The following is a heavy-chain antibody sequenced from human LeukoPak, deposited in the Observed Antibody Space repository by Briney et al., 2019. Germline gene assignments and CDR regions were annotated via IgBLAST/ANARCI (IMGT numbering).Heavy chain of an antibody. CDR1: GGSISSCY. D-gene: IGHD5-24*01. J-gene: IGHJ4*02. V-gene: IGHV4-59*01. CDR3: AREEFGATIAD. CDR2: IYYRGNT. Sequence: PSETLSLTCTVSGGSISSCYWSWIREPPGKGLEWIGHIYYRGNTNYNPSLKSRVTISIEKSKNQFSLKLSSVAAADTAVYYCAREEFGATIADWGQGTLVTVSS.